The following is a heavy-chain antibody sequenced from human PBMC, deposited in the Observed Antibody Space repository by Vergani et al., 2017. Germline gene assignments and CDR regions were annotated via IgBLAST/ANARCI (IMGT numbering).Heavy chain of an antibody. Sequence: QLQLQESGPGLVKPSETLSLTCTVSGGSISSSSYYWGWIRQPPGKGLEWIGSIYYSGSTYYNPSLKRRVTISVDTSKNQFSLTLSSVTAAVTAVYYCARMIAAAGSEYFDYWGQGTLVTVSS. D-gene: IGHD6-13*01. V-gene: IGHV4-39*07. CDR2: IYYSGST. CDR1: GGSISSSSYY. CDR3: ARMIAAAGSEYFDY. J-gene: IGHJ4*02.